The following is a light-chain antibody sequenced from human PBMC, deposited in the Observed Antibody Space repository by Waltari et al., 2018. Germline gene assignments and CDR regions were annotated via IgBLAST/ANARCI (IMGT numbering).Light chain of an antibody. CDR2: DKN. J-gene: IGLJ2*01. V-gene: IGLV3-19*01. Sequence: TQDPAVSVALGQTVSLTCQGDSLRRYYASWYQQRPGQAPILVMYDKNSRPSGVPDRFSASSSDNTASLTITGAQAEDKAYYYCHSRDASGVGGAFGGGTKLTVL. CDR1: SLRRYY. CDR3: HSRDASGVGGA.